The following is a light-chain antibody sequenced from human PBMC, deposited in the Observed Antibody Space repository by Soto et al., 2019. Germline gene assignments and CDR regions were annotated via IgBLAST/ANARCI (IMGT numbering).Light chain of an antibody. CDR3: QAWDSSSDNYG. J-gene: IGLJ1*01. CDR2: DDS. V-gene: IGLV3-21*02. Sequence: SYELTQPPSGSVAPGQTARITCGGNNIGSKSVHWYQQKPGPAPVLVVYDDSDRPSGLPERFSGSNSGNTATLTISTAAAGDEADYSCQAWDSSSDNYGLRTGT. CDR1: NIGSKS.